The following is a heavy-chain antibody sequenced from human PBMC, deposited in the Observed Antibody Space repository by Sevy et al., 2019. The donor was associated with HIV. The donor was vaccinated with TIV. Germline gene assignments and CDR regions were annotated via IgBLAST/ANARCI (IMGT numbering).Heavy chain of an antibody. J-gene: IGHJ4*02. V-gene: IGHV3-23*01. Sequence: GGSLRLSCAASGFTFDNYAMTWVRQTPGKGLEWVSTLDNSGDNTYNADSVKGRFTISRDSSKNTLYLKMDSLRAEDTAIYYSAKAGGGWNYFDYSGQGTLVTVSS. CDR2: LDNSGDNT. D-gene: IGHD6-19*01. CDR3: AKAGGGWNYFDY. CDR1: GFTFDNYA.